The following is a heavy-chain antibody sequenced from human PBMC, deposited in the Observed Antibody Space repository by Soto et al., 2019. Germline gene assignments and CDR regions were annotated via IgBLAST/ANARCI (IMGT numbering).Heavy chain of an antibody. CDR1: GGSINTFY. D-gene: IGHD5-12*01. Sequence: SETLSLTCTVSGGSINTFYCSWVRQPAGKGLEWIGRIFSSGSTSFNPSLKSRVAMSVDTSKNHFSLNLSSVTAADMAVYYCAREGSYSAYNFAHGIQLWTFDFWGQGALVTVSS. J-gene: IGHJ4*02. CDR2: IFSSGST. CDR3: AREGSYSAYNFAHGIQLWTFDF. V-gene: IGHV4-4*07.